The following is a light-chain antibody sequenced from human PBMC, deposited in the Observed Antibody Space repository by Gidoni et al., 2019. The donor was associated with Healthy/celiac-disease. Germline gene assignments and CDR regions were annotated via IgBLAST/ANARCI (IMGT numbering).Light chain of an antibody. V-gene: IGKV1-39*01. J-gene: IGKJ4*01. CDR3: QQSDSTPT. CDR1: QSISSY. Sequence: DIQMPQSPSSLSASVGDRVTITCRASQSISSYLNWYQQKPGKAPKLLIYAASSLQSGVPSRFSGSGAGTDFTLTISSLQPEDFATYYCQQSDSTPTFGGGTKVEIK. CDR2: AAS.